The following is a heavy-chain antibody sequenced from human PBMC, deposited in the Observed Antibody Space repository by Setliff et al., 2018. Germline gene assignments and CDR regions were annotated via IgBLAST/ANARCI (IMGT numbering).Heavy chain of an antibody. J-gene: IGHJ6*03. D-gene: IGHD7-27*01. CDR1: GFTFSKYW. V-gene: IGHV3-74*01. CDR2: INPDGSIT. CDR3: ASIDWGENFYNMDV. Sequence: GGSLRLSCAASGFTFSKYWMYWVRQVPGKGLVWVSRINPDGSITNYADSVRGRFTISRDNAKGTLYLQMNSLRAEDTAVYFCASIDWGENFYNMDVWGKGTTVTVSS.